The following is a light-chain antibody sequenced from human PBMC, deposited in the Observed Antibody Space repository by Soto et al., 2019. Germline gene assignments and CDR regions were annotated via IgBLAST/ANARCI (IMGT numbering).Light chain of an antibody. Sequence: QSVLTQPPSASASLGASVTLTCTLSSGYRNYKVDWYHQRPGKGPRFEMRVGTGGIVGSKGDGIPDRFSVLGSGLNRYLTIKNIQEEDESDYHCGADHGSGSNFVWVFGGGTKLTVL. J-gene: IGLJ3*02. CDR1: SGYRNYK. V-gene: IGLV9-49*01. CDR3: GADHGSGSNFVWV. CDR2: VGTGGIVG.